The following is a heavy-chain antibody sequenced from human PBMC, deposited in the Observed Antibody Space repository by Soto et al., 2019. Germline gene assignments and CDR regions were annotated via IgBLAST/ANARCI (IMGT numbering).Heavy chain of an antibody. CDR1: VFACSSYA. D-gene: IGHD3-22*01. V-gene: IGHV3-23*01. Sequence: GCSLRPSSSASVFACSSYAMSWVRQAPGKGLEWVSAISGSGGSTYYADSVKGRFTISRDNSKNTLYLQMNSLRAEDTAVYYWAKAPHNYDSSGYPDPWGQGTLVTVSS. J-gene: IGHJ5*02. CDR2: ISGSGGST. CDR3: AKAPHNYDSSGYPDP.